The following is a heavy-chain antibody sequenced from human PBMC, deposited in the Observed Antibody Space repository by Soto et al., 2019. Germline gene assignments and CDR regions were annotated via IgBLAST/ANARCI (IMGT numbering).Heavy chain of an antibody. Sequence: SETLSLTCAVYGGSFSGYYWSWIRQPPGKGLEWIGEINHSGSTNYNPSLKSRVTISVDTSKNQFSLKLSSVTAADTAVYYCARVAVAGTSILYYFDYWGQGTLVTVSS. CDR2: INHSGST. V-gene: IGHV4-34*01. CDR1: GGSFSGYY. J-gene: IGHJ4*02. CDR3: ARVAVAGTSILYYFDY. D-gene: IGHD6-19*01.